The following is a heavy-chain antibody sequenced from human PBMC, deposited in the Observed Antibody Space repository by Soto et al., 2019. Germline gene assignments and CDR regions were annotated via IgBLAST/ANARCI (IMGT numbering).Heavy chain of an antibody. Sequence: GGSLRLSCAASGFTFSDYYMSWIRQAPGKGLEWVSYISSSGSTIYYADSVKGRFTISRDNAKNSLYLQMNSLRAEDTAVYYCARYIAVVRGAAFDIWGQGTMVTVSS. CDR3: ARYIAVVRGAAFDI. J-gene: IGHJ3*02. D-gene: IGHD6-19*01. V-gene: IGHV3-11*01. CDR2: ISSSGSTI. CDR1: GFTFSDYY.